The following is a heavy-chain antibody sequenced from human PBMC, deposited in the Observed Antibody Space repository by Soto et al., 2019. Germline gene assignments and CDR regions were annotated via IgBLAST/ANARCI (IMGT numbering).Heavy chain of an antibody. CDR1: GFPFIYW. CDR3: AREKYFGLDL. V-gene: IGHV3-74*01. CDR2: MNSDGSTI. Sequence: GSRRLACSASGFPFIYWMQWVRQVPGKGLVWVSRMNSDGSTITHADSVKGRFTISRDNARKTLYLQMNSLRDEDTAVYYCAREKYFGLDLWGQGTKVTVSS. J-gene: IGHJ6*02.